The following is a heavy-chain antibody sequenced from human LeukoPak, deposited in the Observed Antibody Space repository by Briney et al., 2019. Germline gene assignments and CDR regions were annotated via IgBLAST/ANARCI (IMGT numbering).Heavy chain of an antibody. CDR2: INSDGSST. D-gene: IGHD1-1*01. CDR3: SRTTTTADWYFDL. J-gene: IGHJ2*01. CDR1: GFTFSNYW. Sequence: PGGSLRLSCAVSGFTFSNYWMYWVRQAPGKRLVWVARINSDGSSTTYADSVEGRFTISRDNTKSMLHLQMHSLRVDDPAVYFFSRTTTTADWYFDLWGRGTLVTVSS. V-gene: IGHV3-74*01.